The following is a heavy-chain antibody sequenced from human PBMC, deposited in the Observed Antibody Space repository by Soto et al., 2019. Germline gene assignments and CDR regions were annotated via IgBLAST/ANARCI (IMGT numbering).Heavy chain of an antibody. CDR2: ISSSSSYI. V-gene: IGHV3-21*01. CDR3: ARGPADYYDSRGYFDC. J-gene: IGHJ4*02. D-gene: IGHD3-22*01. CDR1: WCAFSGYS. Sequence: GWCLRRSGVAWWCAFSGYSMNWVRQAPGKGLEWVSSISSSSSYIYYADSVKGRVTISRDNAKNSLIPQMNRLRAEDTAVYYCARGPADYYDSRGYFDCWGQGTLVTVSS.